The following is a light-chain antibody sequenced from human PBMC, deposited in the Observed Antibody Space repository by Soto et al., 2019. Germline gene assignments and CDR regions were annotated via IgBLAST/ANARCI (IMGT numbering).Light chain of an antibody. CDR3: SSYTSSSTLYV. CDR2: DVS. J-gene: IGLJ1*01. CDR1: SSDVGGYNY. Sequence: QSALTQPASVSGSPGQSITISCTGTSSDVGGYNYVSWYQQHPGKAPKLMIYDVSNRPSRVSNRFSGSKYGNTASLTNSGLQGEDEADYYCSSYTSSSTLYVFGTGTKLTVL. V-gene: IGLV2-14*01.